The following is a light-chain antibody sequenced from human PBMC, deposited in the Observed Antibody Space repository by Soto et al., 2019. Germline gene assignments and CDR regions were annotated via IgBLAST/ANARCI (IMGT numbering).Light chain of an antibody. CDR3: SSYTNSATDV. J-gene: IGLJ1*01. V-gene: IGLV2-14*03. Sequence: QSALTQPASVSGSPGQSITISCTGSSSDVGYYNYVSWYQQHPGKAPKLMIYDVKNRPSGVSNRFSGSKSGNTASLTISGLQAEDEAEYYCSSYTNSATDVFGTGTKVTVL. CDR2: DVK. CDR1: SSDVGYYNY.